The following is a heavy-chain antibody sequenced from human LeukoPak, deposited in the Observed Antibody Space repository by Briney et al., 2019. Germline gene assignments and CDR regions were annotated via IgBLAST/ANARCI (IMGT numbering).Heavy chain of an antibody. CDR1: GYTFTSYG. Sequence: ASVKVSCKASGYTFTSYGIGWVRQAPGQGLEWMGWISAYNGNTNYAQKLQGRVTMTTDTSTSTAYMELRSLRSDDTAVYYCARRYCTNGVCYSDYYGMDVWGQGTTVTVSS. CDR3: ARRYCTNGVCYSDYYGMDV. D-gene: IGHD2-8*01. J-gene: IGHJ6*02. CDR2: ISAYNGNT. V-gene: IGHV1-18*01.